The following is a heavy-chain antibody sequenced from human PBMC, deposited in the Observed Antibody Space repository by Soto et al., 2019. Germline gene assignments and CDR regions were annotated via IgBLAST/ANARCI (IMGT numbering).Heavy chain of an antibody. J-gene: IGHJ4*02. D-gene: IGHD4-17*01. Sequence: LRLSCVGSGFTFSRYGMHWLRQAPGEGLEWMAVIVNDGSDRDYAASVAGRFTISRDNSKNTLYLQMDNLGVDDTAMYYCARDDDYEANGLDYWGQGTLVTVSS. V-gene: IGHV3-33*01. CDR1: GFTFSRYG. CDR3: ARDDDYEANGLDY. CDR2: IVNDGSDR.